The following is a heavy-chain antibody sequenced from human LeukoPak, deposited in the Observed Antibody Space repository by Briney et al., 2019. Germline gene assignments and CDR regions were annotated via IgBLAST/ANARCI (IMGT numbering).Heavy chain of an antibody. CDR3: ARDVGYCAYAAVRGCAVYV. Sequence: GGSLRLSCAASGFTVSTNYMSWVRQAPGKGLEWVSIIYSGGSTYYADPAKGRFTISRDFSQNTLYLQMNSLRAEDTAVYYCARDVGYCAYAAVRGCAVYVWGQGTMVTVSS. CDR2: IYSGGST. J-gene: IGHJ3*01. D-gene: IGHD5-12*01. V-gene: IGHV3-66*01. CDR1: GFTVSTNY.